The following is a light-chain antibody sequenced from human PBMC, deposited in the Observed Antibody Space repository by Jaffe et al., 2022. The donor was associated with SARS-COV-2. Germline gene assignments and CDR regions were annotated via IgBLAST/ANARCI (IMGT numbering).Light chain of an antibody. V-gene: IGKV1-39*01. J-gene: IGKJ2*01. CDR1: QDIYTY. CDR2: AAS. Sequence: DIQMTQSPPSLSASVGDRVTISCRASQDIYTYLTWYQQKPGKPPTLLIYAASTLETGVPSRFSGSGSGTDFTLAISSLQAEDFATYFCQQSFDLPHTFGQGTRVDI. CDR3: QQSFDLPHT.